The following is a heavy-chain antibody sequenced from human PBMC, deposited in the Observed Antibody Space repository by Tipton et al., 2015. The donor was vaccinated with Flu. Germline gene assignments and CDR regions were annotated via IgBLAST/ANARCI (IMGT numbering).Heavy chain of an antibody. D-gene: IGHD6-13*01. J-gene: IGHJ5*02. CDR1: GYTFTSYD. V-gene: IGHV1-8*01. CDR3: ARGKGSSSWSHNWFDP. CDR2: MNPNSGNT. Sequence: QLVQSGAEVKKPGASVKVSCKASGYTFTSYDINWVRQAPGQGLEWMGWMNPNSGNTGYAQKFQGRVTMTRNTSISTAYMELSSLRSEDTAVYYCARGKGSSSWSHNWFDPWGQGTLVTVSS.